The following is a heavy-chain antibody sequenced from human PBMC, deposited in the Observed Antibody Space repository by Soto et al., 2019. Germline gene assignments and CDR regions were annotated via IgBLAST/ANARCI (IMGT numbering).Heavy chain of an antibody. CDR3: ARGLGRSDAFDI. CDR2: IYSGGST. Sequence: PWGSLKPSCSAFGFPVRSHYMSWVRQAPGKGLEWVSVIYSGGSTYYADSVKGRFTISRDNSKNTLYLQMNSLRAEDTAVYYCARGLGRSDAFDIWGQGTMVTVSS. V-gene: IGHV3-53*01. CDR1: GFPVRSHY. J-gene: IGHJ3*02. D-gene: IGHD7-27*01.